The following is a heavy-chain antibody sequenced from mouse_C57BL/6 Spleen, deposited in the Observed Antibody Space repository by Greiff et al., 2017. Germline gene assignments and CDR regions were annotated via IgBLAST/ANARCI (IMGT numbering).Heavy chain of an antibody. D-gene: IGHD1-1*01. Sequence: EVKVVESGGGLVKPGGSLKLSCAASGFTFSDYGMHWVRQAPEKGLEWVAYISSGSSTIYYADTVKGRFTISRDNAKNTLFLQMTSLRSEDTAMYYCARNLYGSSYEYFDVWGTGTTVTVSS. V-gene: IGHV5-17*01. CDR2: ISSGSSTI. J-gene: IGHJ1*03. CDR3: ARNLYGSSYEYFDV. CDR1: GFTFSDYG.